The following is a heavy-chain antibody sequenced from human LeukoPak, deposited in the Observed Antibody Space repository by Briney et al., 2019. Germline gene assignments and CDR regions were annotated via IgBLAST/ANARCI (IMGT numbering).Heavy chain of an antibody. Sequence: GGSLRLSCAASGFTFSSYSMNRVRQAPGKGLEWVSSISSSRSYIYYADSVKGRFTISRDNAKNSLFLQMNSLRAEDTAVYYCARAPTMVTTYYFDYWGQGTLVTVSS. CDR1: GFTFSSYS. CDR3: ARAPTMVTTYYFDY. D-gene: IGHD5-18*01. V-gene: IGHV3-21*01. J-gene: IGHJ4*02. CDR2: ISSSRSYI.